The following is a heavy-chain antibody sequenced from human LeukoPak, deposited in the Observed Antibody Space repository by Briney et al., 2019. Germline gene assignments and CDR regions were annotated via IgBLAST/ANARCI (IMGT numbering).Heavy chain of an antibody. J-gene: IGHJ5*02. CDR2: IYYSGST. V-gene: IGHV4-39*07. CDR3: ARVYSSSSVRRMDWFDP. D-gene: IGHD6-6*01. CDR1: GGSISSSSYY. Sequence: PSETLSLTCTVSGGSISSSSYYWGWIRQPPGKGLEWIGSIYYSGSTYYNPSLKSRVTISVDTSKNQFSLKLSSVTAADTAVYYCARVYSSSSVRRMDWFDPWGQGTLVTVSS.